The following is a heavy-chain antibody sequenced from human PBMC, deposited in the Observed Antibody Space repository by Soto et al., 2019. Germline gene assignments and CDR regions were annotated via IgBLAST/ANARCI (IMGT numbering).Heavy chain of an antibody. J-gene: IGHJ4*02. D-gene: IGHD1-20*01. V-gene: IGHV3-53*01. CDR2: IYSGGST. CDR3: ARVSHMYNGNRVFDY. Sequence: GGSLRLSCAASGFTVSSNYMSWVRQAPGKGLEWVSVIYSGGSTYYADSVKGRFTISRDNSKNTLYLQMNSLRAEDTAVYYCARVSHMYNGNRVFDYWGQGTLVTVSS. CDR1: GFTVSSNY.